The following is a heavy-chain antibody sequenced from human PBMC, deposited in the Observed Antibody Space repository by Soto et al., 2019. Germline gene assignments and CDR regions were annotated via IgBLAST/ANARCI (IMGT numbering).Heavy chain of an antibody. D-gene: IGHD5-12*01. J-gene: IGHJ6*02. CDR1: GFTFSSYG. Sequence: QVQLVESGGGVVQPGRSLRLSCAASGFTFSSYGMHWVRQAPGKGLEWVAVISYDGSNKYYADSVKGRFTISRDNSKNTLYLQMNSMRAEDTAVYYCAKVCGYNTSYYYYGMDVWGQGTTVTVSS. V-gene: IGHV3-30*18. CDR2: ISYDGSNK. CDR3: AKVCGYNTSYYYYGMDV.